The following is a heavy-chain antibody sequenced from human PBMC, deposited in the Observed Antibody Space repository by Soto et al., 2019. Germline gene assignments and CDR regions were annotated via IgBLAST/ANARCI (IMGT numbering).Heavy chain of an antibody. CDR2: ISSSSSYI. CDR3: ARGYGSGSYYNLAGYFQH. D-gene: IGHD3-10*01. V-gene: IGHV3-21*01. CDR1: GFTFSSYS. J-gene: IGHJ1*01. Sequence: EVQLVESGGGLVKPGGSLRLSCAASGFTFSSYSMNWVRQAPGKGLEWVSSISSSSSYIYYADSVKGRFTISRDNAKNSLYLQMNSLRAEDTAVYYCARGYGSGSYYNLAGYFQHWGQATLVTVSS.